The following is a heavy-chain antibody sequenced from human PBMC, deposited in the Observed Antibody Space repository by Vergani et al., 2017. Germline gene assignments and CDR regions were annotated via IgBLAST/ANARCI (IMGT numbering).Heavy chain of an antibody. CDR1: GGTFSSYA. J-gene: IGHJ4*02. V-gene: IGHV1-69*01. CDR2: IIPIFGTA. Sequence: QVQLVQSGAEVKKPGSSVKVSCKASGGTFSSYAISWVRQAPGQGLEWMGGIIPIFGTANYAQKFQGRGTITADESTSTAYMELSSLRSEDTAVYYCARGQRAVLRYFDWLLPYWGQGTLVTVSS. D-gene: IGHD3-9*01. CDR3: ARGQRAVLRYFDWLLPY.